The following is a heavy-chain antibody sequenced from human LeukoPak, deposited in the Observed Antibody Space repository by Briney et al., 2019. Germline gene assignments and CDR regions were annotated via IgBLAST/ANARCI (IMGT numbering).Heavy chain of an antibody. CDR2: ISVDGDTT. CDR3: AQGYSSGWFPY. Sequence: GGSLRLSCAVSGFGVSSYGMSWVRQAPGKGLEWISAISVDGDTTYYADSMKGRFIISRDDSENTLYLQMNSLRTEDTAVYYCAQGYSSGWFPYWGQGSLVSVSS. D-gene: IGHD6-19*01. CDR1: GFGVSSYG. J-gene: IGHJ4*02. V-gene: IGHV3-23*01.